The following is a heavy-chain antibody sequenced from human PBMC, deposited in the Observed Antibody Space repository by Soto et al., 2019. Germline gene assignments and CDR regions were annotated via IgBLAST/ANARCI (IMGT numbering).Heavy chain of an antibody. V-gene: IGHV1-18*04. CDR3: ARARVGATTFHYYYGMDV. J-gene: IGHJ6*02. CDR2: ISAYNGNT. D-gene: IGHD1-26*01. Sequence: ASVKVSCKASGYTFTSYGISWVRQAPGQGLEWMGWISAYNGNTNYAQKLQGRVTMTTDTSTSTAYMELRSLRSDDTAVYYCARARVGATTFHYYYGMDVWGQGTTVTVSS. CDR1: GYTFTSYG.